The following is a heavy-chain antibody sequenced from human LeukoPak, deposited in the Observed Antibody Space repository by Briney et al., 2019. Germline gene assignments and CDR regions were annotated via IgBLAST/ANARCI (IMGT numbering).Heavy chain of an antibody. J-gene: IGHJ4*02. CDR2: INPSGGST. CDR3: ARDQRYYDNSGYYYPLGY. D-gene: IGHD3-22*01. CDR1: GYTFTSYY. V-gene: IGHV1-46*01. Sequence: ASVKVSCKASGYTFTSYYMHWVRQAPGQGLEWMGIINPSGGSTSYAQRFQGRVTMTRDTSTRTVYMELSSLRSEDTAVYYCARDQRYYDNSGYYYPLGYWGQGTLVTVSS.